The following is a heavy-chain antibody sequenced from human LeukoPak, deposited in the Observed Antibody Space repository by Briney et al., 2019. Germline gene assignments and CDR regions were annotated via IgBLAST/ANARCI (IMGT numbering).Heavy chain of an antibody. CDR2: INPSGGST. CDR3: ARAAQGPYYYYYYMDV. J-gene: IGHJ6*03. CDR1: GYTFTSYD. Sequence: GASVKVSCKASGYTFTSYDINWVRQATGQGLEWMGIINPSGGSTSYAQKFQGRVTVTRDTSTSTVYMELSSLISEDTAVYYCARAAQGPYYYYYYMDVWGQGTTVTVSS. D-gene: IGHD6-13*01. V-gene: IGHV1-46*01.